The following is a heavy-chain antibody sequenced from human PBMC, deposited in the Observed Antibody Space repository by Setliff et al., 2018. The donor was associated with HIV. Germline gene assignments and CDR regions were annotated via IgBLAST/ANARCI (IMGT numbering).Heavy chain of an antibody. CDR3: ARSIKAALRAGAFDV. J-gene: IGHJ3*01. CDR2: IYYNGIT. Sequence: PSETLSLTCTVSGGSISSHYWSWIRQPPGKGLEWIGSIYYNGITNYNPSLKSRVTVSVDTSKNQFSLRLSSVTAADTAVYYCARSIKAALRAGAFDVWGQGTMVTVSS. CDR1: GGSISSHY. D-gene: IGHD2-15*01. V-gene: IGHV4-59*11.